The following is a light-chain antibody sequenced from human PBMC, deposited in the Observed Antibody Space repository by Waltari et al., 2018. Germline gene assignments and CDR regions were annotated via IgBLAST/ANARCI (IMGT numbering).Light chain of an antibody. CDR1: QSIGRY. J-gene: IGKJ1*01. CDR2: AAS. Sequence: EVVLTQSPGTLSLSPGERATLSCRASQSIGRYLVWYQQRPGQAPRLLIYAASTRATGIPDRFNGSGSGTDFTLTISRLEPEDFAVYYCQNHERLPATFGQGTKVEIK. CDR3: QNHERLPAT. V-gene: IGKV3-20*01.